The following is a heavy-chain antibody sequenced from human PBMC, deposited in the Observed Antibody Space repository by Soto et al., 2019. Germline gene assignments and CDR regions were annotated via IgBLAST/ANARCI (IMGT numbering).Heavy chain of an antibody. CDR1: GFTFSSYA. CDR3: AKDLGYCSGGSCYAPGYFDY. D-gene: IGHD2-15*01. Sequence: GGSLRLSCAASGFTFSSYAMSWVRQAPGKGLEWVSAISGSGGSTYYADSVKGRFTISRDNSKNTLYLQMNSLRAEDTAVYYCAKDLGYCSGGSCYAPGYFDYWGQGTLVTAPQ. J-gene: IGHJ4*02. CDR2: ISGSGGST. V-gene: IGHV3-23*01.